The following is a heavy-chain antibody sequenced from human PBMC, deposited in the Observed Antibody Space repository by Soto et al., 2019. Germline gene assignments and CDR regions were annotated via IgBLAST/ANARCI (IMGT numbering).Heavy chain of an antibody. V-gene: IGHV3-21*01. CDR2: ITSSGTSM. J-gene: IGHJ6*02. Sequence: GGSLRLSCAASGFTFKTYSMIWVRQAPAKGLEWVSSITSSGTSMYYADSVKGRFTISRDNAKNSLFLQMNSLRGEDTALYYCVRGPPKNGGVTGITSHYVYYGMDFWGQGTPVTVSS. D-gene: IGHD1-7*01. CDR3: VRGPPKNGGVTGITSHYVYYGMDF. CDR1: GFTFKTYS.